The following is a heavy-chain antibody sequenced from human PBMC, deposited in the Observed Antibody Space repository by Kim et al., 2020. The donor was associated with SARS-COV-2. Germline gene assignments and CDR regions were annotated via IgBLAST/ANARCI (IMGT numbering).Heavy chain of an antibody. D-gene: IGHD3-9*01. CDR1: GYTFTSYA. J-gene: IGHJ4*02. V-gene: IGHV7-4-1*02. CDR3: ARDPAKLRYFDWSHFDY. Sequence: ASVKVSCKASGYTFTSYAMNWVRQAPGQGLEWMGWINTNTGNPTYAQGFTGRFVFSLDTSVSTAYLQISSLKAEDTAVYYCARDPAKLRYFDWSHFDYWGQGTLVTVSS. CDR2: INTNTGNP.